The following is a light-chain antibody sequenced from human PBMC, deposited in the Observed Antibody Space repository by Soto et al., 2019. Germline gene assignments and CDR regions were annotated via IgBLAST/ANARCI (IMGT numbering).Light chain of an antibody. CDR3: SSYTGSSTHWV. Sequence: QSALTQPASVSGSPGQSITISCTGTSSDVGGYNYVSWYQQHPGKAPKLMIYDVSNRPSGVSNRGSGSKSGNTASLPISGLQAEDEADYYCSSYTGSSTHWVFGGGTKVTVL. V-gene: IGLV2-14*01. J-gene: IGLJ3*02. CDR2: DVS. CDR1: SSDVGGYNY.